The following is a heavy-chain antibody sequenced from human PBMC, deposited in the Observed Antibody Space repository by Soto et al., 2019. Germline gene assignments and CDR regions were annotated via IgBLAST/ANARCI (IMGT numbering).Heavy chain of an antibody. V-gene: IGHV1-2*02. CDR3: ARGGRIGSGYEEGLDY. Sequence: VASVKVSCKASGYTFIGYYIHWVRQAPGQGLEWMGWINPNSGGTNYAQKFQGRVTMTRDTSISTAYMELSRLRSDDTAVYYCARGGRIGSGYEEGLDYWGQGTLVTVSS. D-gene: IGHD5-12*01. J-gene: IGHJ4*02. CDR1: GYTFIGYY. CDR2: INPNSGGT.